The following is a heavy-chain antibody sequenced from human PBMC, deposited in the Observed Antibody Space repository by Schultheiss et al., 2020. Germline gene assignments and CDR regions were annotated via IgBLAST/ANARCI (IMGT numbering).Heavy chain of an antibody. V-gene: IGHV3-33*08. CDR3: ARDTRSAQPSYYYYYGMDV. CDR2: IWYDGSNK. D-gene: IGHD2-2*01. J-gene: IGHJ6*02. Sequence: GGSLRLSCAASGFTFSSYSMNWVRQAPGKGLEWVAVIWYDGSNKYYADSVKGRFTISRDNSKNTLYLQMNSLRAEDTAVYYCARDTRSAQPSYYYYYGMDVWGQGTMVTGSS. CDR1: GFTFSSYS.